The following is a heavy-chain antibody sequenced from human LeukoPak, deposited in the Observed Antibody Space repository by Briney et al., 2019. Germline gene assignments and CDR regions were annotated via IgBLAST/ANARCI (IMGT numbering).Heavy chain of an antibody. CDR2: INPNSGGT. V-gene: IGHV1-2*02. D-gene: IGHD6-13*01. Sequence: ASVKVSCKASGYTFTDSYMHWVRQAPGQGLEWMGWINPNSGGTKYAQKFQGRATMTRDTSISTAYMELSRLRSDDTAVYYCARDHQLVAFDPWGQGTLVTVSS. J-gene: IGHJ5*02. CDR3: ARDHQLVAFDP. CDR1: GYTFTDSY.